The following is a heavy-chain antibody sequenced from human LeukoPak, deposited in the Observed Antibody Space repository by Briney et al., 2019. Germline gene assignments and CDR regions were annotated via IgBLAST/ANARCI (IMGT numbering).Heavy chain of an antibody. CDR3: AQRGGLPPLDYYYYYMDV. CDR2: ISGSGGGT. V-gene: IGHV3-23*01. CDR1: GFTFSSFA. D-gene: IGHD2-21*02. Sequence: GGSLRLSCAASGFTFSSFAMSWVRQAPGKGLEWVSAISGSGGGTYYADSVKGRFTISRDNSKNTLYLQMNSLRAEDTAVYYCAQRGGLPPLDYYYYYMDVWGKGTTVTVSS. J-gene: IGHJ6*03.